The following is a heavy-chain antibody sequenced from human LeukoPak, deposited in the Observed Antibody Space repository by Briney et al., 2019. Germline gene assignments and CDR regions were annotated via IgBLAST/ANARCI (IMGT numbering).Heavy chain of an antibody. CDR3: ATFLFWSGYSTDY. CDR2: FDPEDGET. CDR1: GYTLTELS. D-gene: IGHD3-3*01. J-gene: IGHJ4*02. Sequence: KVPCKVSGYTLTELSMHWVRQAPGKGLEWMGGFDPEDGETIYAQKFQGRVTMTEDTSTDTAYMELSSLRSEDTAVYYCATFLFWSGYSTDYWGQGTLVTVSS. V-gene: IGHV1-24*01.